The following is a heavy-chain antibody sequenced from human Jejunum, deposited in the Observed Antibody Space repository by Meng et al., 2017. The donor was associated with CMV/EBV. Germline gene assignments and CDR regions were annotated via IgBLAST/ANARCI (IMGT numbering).Heavy chain of an antibody. CDR1: YY. CDR2: IYHTGGT. CDR3: ARLKLVVPAAARDYYYGLDV. V-gene: IGHV4-59*01. Sequence: YYWNWIRQSPGKGLEWIGYIYHTGGTTYNPSLKSRVSISVDTSKNQFSLRLSSVTPADTAVYYCARLKLVVPAAARDYYYGLDVWGQGTTGTVSS. D-gene: IGHD2-2*01. J-gene: IGHJ6*02.